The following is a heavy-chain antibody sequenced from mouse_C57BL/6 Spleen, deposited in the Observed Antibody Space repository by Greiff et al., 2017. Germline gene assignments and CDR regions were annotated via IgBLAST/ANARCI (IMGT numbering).Heavy chain of an antibody. CDR2: IRSKSNNYAT. V-gene: IGHV10-1*01. CDR3: VRHTPLGPLWFAY. J-gene: IGHJ3*01. Sequence: EVHLVESGGGLVQPKGSLKLSCAASGFSFNTYAMNWVRQAPGKGLEWVARIRSKSNNYATYYADSVKDRFTISRDDSESMLYLQMNNLKTEDTAMYYCVRHTPLGPLWFAYWGQGTLVTVSA. D-gene: IGHD6-1*01. CDR1: GFSFNTYA.